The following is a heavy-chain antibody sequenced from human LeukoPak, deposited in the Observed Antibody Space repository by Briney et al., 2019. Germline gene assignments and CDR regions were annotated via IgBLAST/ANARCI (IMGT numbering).Heavy chain of an antibody. CDR3: ARVAGPSSKYYYGSGSSFYYYYGMDV. D-gene: IGHD3-10*01. Sequence: ASVKVSCKASGGTFSSYAISWVRQAPGQGLEWMGGIIPIFGTANYAQKFQGRVTITADESTSTAYMELSSLRSEDTAVYYCARVAGPSSKYYYGSGSSFYYYYGMDVWSQGTTVTVSS. CDR2: IIPIFGTA. J-gene: IGHJ6*02. V-gene: IGHV1-69*13. CDR1: GGTFSSYA.